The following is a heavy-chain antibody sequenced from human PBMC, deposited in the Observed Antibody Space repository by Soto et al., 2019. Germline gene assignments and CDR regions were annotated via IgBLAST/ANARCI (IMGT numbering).Heavy chain of an antibody. V-gene: IGHV3-30-3*01. J-gene: IGHJ4*02. Sequence: ESGGGVVQPGRSLRLSCAASGFTFSSYAMHWVRQAPGKGLEWVAVISYDGSNKYYADSVKGRFTISRDNSKNTLYLQMNSLRAEDTAVYYCASVVPAAISPSPPIDYWGQGTLVTVSS. D-gene: IGHD2-2*01. CDR1: GFTFSSYA. CDR3: ASVVPAAISPSPPIDY. CDR2: ISYDGSNK.